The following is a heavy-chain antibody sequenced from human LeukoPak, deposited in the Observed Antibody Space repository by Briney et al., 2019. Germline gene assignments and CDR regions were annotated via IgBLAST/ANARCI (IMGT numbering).Heavy chain of an antibody. CDR2: ISGSGGST. V-gene: IGHV3-23*01. Sequence: GGSLRLSCAASGFTFSSYAMSWVRQAPGKGLEWVSAISGSGGSTYYADSVKGRFTISRDNSKNTLYLQMNSLRAEDTAVYYCAKDSNPPDIVVVPAAPGYWGQGTLVTVPS. CDR3: AKDSNPPDIVVVPAAPGY. D-gene: IGHD2-2*01. J-gene: IGHJ4*02. CDR1: GFTFSSYA.